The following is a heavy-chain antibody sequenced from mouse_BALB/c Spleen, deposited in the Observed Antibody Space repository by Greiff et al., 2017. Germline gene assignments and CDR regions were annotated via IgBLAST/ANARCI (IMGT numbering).Heavy chain of an antibody. CDR1: GFSFTSSG. CDR2: ILSDGST. Sequence: VAPSPSLSITCTASGFSFTSSGVHLVRQPPGKGLEWLVVILSDGSTTYNSALKSRLSISKDNSKSQVFLKMNSLQTDDTAMYYCARHYYVSSYAMDYWGQGTSVTVSS. CDR3: ARHYYVSSYAMDY. D-gene: IGHD1-1*01. J-gene: IGHJ4*01. V-gene: IGHV2-6-2*01.